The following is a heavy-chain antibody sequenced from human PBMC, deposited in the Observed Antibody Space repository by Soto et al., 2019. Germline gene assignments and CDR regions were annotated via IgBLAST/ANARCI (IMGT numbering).Heavy chain of an antibody. CDR3: ARVYSSSRLFDY. Sequence: EVQLVQSGAEVKKPGESLKISCKGSGYTFSGYWIGWVRQMPGKGLEWVGIIYPGNSDTRYSPSFQGQVTFSADKSISTAYLQWSSLKASDTAMYYCARVYSSSRLFDYWGQGTLVTVSS. D-gene: IGHD6-6*01. CDR2: IYPGNSDT. J-gene: IGHJ4*02. CDR1: GYTFSGYW. V-gene: IGHV5-51*03.